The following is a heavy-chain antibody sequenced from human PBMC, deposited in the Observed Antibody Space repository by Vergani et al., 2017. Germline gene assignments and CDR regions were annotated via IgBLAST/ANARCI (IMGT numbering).Heavy chain of an antibody. CDR3: VNRKNECISTCCIDPFYIFSYKGV. D-gene: IGHD2-8*01. J-gene: IGHJ6*04. CDR2: IYWNDDQ. CDR1: GFSLNTRGVS. V-gene: IGHV2-5*04. Sequence: QITLKESGPTLVKPTQTLTLTCTFSGFSLNTRGVSVAWIRQPPGKALVWLALIYWNDDQHYSAFLNNRITITKDTSKNQVVLTMTNMDYVDTGTYYCVNRKNECISTCCIDPFYIFSYKGVWGKGTPVTVSS.